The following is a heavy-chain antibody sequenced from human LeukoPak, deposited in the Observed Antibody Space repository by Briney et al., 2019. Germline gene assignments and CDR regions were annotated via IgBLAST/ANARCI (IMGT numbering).Heavy chain of an antibody. V-gene: IGHV1-8*01. D-gene: IGHD5-24*01. Sequence: ASVKVSCKASGYTFNNYDINWVRQAPGQGLEWMGWMNPNSGNTGYAQKFQGRFTSTRETFISTAYMELSSLRSDDTAVYYCVRAMAPLDTFNYQYAMDVWGQGTMVTVSS. CDR2: MNPNSGNT. CDR3: VRAMAPLDTFNYQYAMDV. J-gene: IGHJ6*02. CDR1: GYTFNNYD.